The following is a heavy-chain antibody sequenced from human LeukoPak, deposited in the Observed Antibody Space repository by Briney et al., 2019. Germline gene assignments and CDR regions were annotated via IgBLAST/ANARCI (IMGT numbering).Heavy chain of an antibody. D-gene: IGHD1-26*01. CDR3: ARVGATTDFDY. Sequence: SVKVSCKASGGTFSSYAISWVRQAPGQGLEWMGRIIPILGIANYAQKFQGRVTITADKSTSTAYMELSSLRPEDTAVYYCARVGATTDFDYWGQGTLATVSS. V-gene: IGHV1-69*04. CDR2: IIPILGIA. CDR1: GGTFSSYA. J-gene: IGHJ4*02.